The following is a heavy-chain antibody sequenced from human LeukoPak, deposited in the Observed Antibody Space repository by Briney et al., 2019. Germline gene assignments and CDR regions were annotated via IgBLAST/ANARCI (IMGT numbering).Heavy chain of an antibody. V-gene: IGHV3-69-1*01. CDR2: ISSRGFI. CDR3: ARGGGSLNF. D-gene: IGHD1-26*01. Sequence: PGESLRLSCAASGFTFSQSAMNWVRQGPGKGLEWVSSISSRGFIFYTDSVKGRFIVSRDNAKNSMYLQMDSLRDDDTAIYWCARGGGSLNFWGQGILVTVSS. J-gene: IGHJ4*02. CDR1: GFTFSQSA.